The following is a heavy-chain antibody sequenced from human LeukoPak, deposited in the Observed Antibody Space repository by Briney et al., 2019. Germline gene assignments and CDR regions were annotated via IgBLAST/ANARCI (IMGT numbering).Heavy chain of an antibody. D-gene: IGHD3-10*01. J-gene: IGHJ6*04. Sequence: GGSLRLSCAASGFTFSSYSMNWVRQAPGKGLEWVSSISSSSSYIYYAGSVKGRFTISRDNAKNSLYLQMNSLRVEDTAVYYCARNGDYYGSGSYYIYYGMDVWGKGTTVTVSS. CDR1: GFTFSSYS. CDR2: ISSSSSYI. CDR3: ARNGDYYGSGSYYIYYGMDV. V-gene: IGHV3-21*01.